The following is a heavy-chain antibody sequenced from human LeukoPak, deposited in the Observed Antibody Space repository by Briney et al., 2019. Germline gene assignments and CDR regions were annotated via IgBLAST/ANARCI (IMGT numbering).Heavy chain of an antibody. D-gene: IGHD6-19*01. CDR3: AKNAPRSSGWTNFDY. Sequence: GGSLRLSCAASGFTFSSYGMHWVRQAPGKGLEWVAVISYDGSNKYYADSVKGRFTISRDNSKNTLYLQMNSLRAEVTAVYYCAKNAPRSSGWTNFDYWGQGTLVTVSS. CDR2: ISYDGSNK. CDR1: GFTFSSYG. J-gene: IGHJ4*02. V-gene: IGHV3-30*18.